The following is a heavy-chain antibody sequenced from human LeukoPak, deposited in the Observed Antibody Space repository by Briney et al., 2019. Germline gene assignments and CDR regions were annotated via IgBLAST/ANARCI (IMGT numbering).Heavy chain of an antibody. Sequence: ASVKVSCKASGYTFTSYAMNWVRQAPGQGLEWMGWINTNTGNPTYAQGFTGRFVFSLDTSVSTAYLQISSLKAEDTAVYYCASPLGLRYFDWLPTDWGQGTLVTVSS. J-gene: IGHJ4*02. V-gene: IGHV7-4-1*02. CDR1: GYTFTSYA. D-gene: IGHD3-9*01. CDR3: ASPLGLRYFDWLPTD. CDR2: INTNTGNP.